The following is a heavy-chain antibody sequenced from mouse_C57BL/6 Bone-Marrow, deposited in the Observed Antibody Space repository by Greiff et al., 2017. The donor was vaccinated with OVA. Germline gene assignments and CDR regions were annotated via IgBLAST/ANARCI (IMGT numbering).Heavy chain of an antibody. CDR2: ISSGGDYI. CDR3: TRDGYYGSSSNWYFDV. V-gene: IGHV5-9-1*02. Sequence: DVQLVESGEGLVKPGGSLKLSCAASGFTFSSYAMSWVRQTPEKRLEWVAYISSGGDYIYYADTVKGRFTISRDNARNTLYLQMSSLKSEDTAMYYCTRDGYYGSSSNWYFDVWGTGTTVTVSS. J-gene: IGHJ1*03. D-gene: IGHD1-1*01. CDR1: GFTFSSYA.